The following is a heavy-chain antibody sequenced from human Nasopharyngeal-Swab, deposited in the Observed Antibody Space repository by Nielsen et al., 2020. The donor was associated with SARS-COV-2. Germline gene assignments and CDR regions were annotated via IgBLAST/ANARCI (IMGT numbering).Heavy chain of an antibody. CDR3: AKMAGYSSSWYGSSLIDY. CDR1: GFTFSSYG. D-gene: IGHD6-13*01. J-gene: IGHJ4*02. Sequence: GESLKISCAASGFTFSSYGMHWVRQAPGKGLEWVAVISYDGSNKYYADSVKGRFTISRDNSKNTPYLQMNSPRAEDTAVYYCAKMAGYSSSWYGSSLIDYWGQGTLVTVSS. V-gene: IGHV3-30*18. CDR2: ISYDGSNK.